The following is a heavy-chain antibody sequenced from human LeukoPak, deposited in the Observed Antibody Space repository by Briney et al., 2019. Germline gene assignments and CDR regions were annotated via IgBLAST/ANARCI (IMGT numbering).Heavy chain of an antibody. J-gene: IGHJ3*02. V-gene: IGHV3-48*04. CDR2: ISSSSSTI. D-gene: IGHD6-19*01. Sequence: GGSLRLSCAASGFTFSSYSMNWVRQAPGKGLEWVSYISSSSSTIYYADSVKGRFTISRDNAQNSLFLQLNSLRAEDTAVNYCARDPYSSGWYKDAFDIWGQGTMVTVSS. CDR1: GFTFSSYS. CDR3: ARDPYSSGWYKDAFDI.